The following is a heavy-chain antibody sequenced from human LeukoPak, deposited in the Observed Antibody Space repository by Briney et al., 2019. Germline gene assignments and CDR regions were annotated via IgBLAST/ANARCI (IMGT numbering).Heavy chain of an antibody. CDR1: GFTFNSYA. V-gene: IGHV3-23*01. CDR3: TREQEDCTGTTCYRAFDV. J-gene: IGHJ3*01. Sequence: GGSLRLSCAASGFTFNSYAMNWVRQAPGKGLEWVSAISGGGDTTQYADSVKGRFSISRDSAKNTLYLQMSSLRSEDTAVYYCTREQEDCTGTTCYRAFDVWGQGTMVTVS. D-gene: IGHD2-2*01. CDR2: ISGGGDTT.